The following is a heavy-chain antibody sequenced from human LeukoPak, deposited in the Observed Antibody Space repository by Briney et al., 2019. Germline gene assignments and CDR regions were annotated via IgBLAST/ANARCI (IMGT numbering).Heavy chain of an antibody. V-gene: IGHV3-7*03. Sequence: GGSLRLSCAASGFTFSNYWMSWVRQAPGKGLEWVANIKGDGTEKYYLDSVKGRFTISRDNAHNSLYLQMNSLRAEDTAVYYCAKYLGNGNDHFFDYWGQGTLVTVSS. CDR1: GFTFSNYW. J-gene: IGHJ4*02. D-gene: IGHD1-1*01. CDR3: AKYLGNGNDHFFDY. CDR2: IKGDGTEK.